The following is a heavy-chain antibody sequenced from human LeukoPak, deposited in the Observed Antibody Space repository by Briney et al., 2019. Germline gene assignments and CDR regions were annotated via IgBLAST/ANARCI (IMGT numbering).Heavy chain of an antibody. V-gene: IGHV1-2*02. Sequence: ASVKVSCKASGYTFTGYYMHWVRQAPAQGLEWMGWINPNSGGTNYAQTFQGRVTMTRDTSISTAYMELSRLRSDDTAVYYCARDDLWFGELFPFDYWGQGTLVTVSS. CDR2: INPNSGGT. D-gene: IGHD3-10*01. CDR1: GYTFTGYY. J-gene: IGHJ4*02. CDR3: ARDDLWFGELFPFDY.